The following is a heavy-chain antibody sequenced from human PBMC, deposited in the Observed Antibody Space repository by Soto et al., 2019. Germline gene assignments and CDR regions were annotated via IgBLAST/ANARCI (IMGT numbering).Heavy chain of an antibody. Sequence: QLQLQESGPGLVKPSETLSLTCSVSDDSINSDKYYWGWIRQPPGKGLEWIGSIYYRGNAYYNPSLQTGVTLSLDKSKSQFPLKLNSVTAADSAVYFCARLEGLATISYYFDFWGPGALVTVSS. CDR2: IYYRGNA. J-gene: IGHJ4*02. D-gene: IGHD3-9*01. V-gene: IGHV4-39*01. CDR3: ARLEGLATISYYFDF. CDR1: DDSINSDKYY.